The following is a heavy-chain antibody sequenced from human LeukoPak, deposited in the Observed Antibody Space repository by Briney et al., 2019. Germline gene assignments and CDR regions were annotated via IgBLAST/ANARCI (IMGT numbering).Heavy chain of an antibody. CDR3: ARGGGYSYGPHFDY. CDR1: GGSISSGSYY. J-gene: IGHJ4*02. V-gene: IGHV4-61*02. Sequence: SETLSLTCTVSGGSISSGSYYWSWIRQPAGKGLEWIGRIYTSGSTNYNPSLKSRVTISVDTSKNQFSLKLSSVTAADTAVYYCARGGGYSYGPHFDYWGQGTLVTVSS. CDR2: IYTSGST. D-gene: IGHD5-18*01.